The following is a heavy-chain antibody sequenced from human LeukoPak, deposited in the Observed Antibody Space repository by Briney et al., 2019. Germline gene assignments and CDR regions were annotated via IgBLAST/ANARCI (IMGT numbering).Heavy chain of an antibody. CDR1: GFTFSSYA. D-gene: IGHD1-26*01. Sequence: GGSLRLSCAASGFTFSSYAMSWVRQAPGKGLEWVSAISGGGAYTYYADSVKGRFTISRDNSKNTVHLQLNTLGAEDTAVYFCAKDIFGGSGSFPSFDYWGQGTLVTVFS. CDR3: AKDIFGGSGSFPSFDY. J-gene: IGHJ4*02. V-gene: IGHV3-23*01. CDR2: ISGGGAYT.